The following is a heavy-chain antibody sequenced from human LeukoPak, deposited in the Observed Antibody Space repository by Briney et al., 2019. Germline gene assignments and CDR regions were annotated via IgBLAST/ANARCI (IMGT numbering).Heavy chain of an antibody. D-gene: IGHD4-17*01. CDR3: AREGDYGDYGGAFDI. CDR2: IYHSGST. V-gene: IGHV4-4*02. Sequence: PSGTLSLTCAVSGGSISSSNWWSWVRQPPGKGLEWIGEIYHSGSTNYNPSLKSRVTISVDKSKNQFSLKLSSVTAADTAVYYCAREGDYGDYGGAFDIWGQGTMVTVSS. J-gene: IGHJ3*02. CDR1: GGSISSSNW.